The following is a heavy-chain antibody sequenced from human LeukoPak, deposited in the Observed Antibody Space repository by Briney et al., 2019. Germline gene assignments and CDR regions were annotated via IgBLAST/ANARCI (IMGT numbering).Heavy chain of an antibody. Sequence: GGSLRLSCVASGFTFSTYGMSWVRQAPGKGLEWVSAISGSGGSTYYADSVKGRFTISRDNSKNTLYLQMNSLRAEDTAVYYCAKVSRGIQLWLFPNDAFDIWGQGTMVTVSS. CDR3: AKVSRGIQLWLFPNDAFDI. V-gene: IGHV3-23*01. D-gene: IGHD5-18*01. CDR1: GFTFSTYG. CDR2: ISGSGGST. J-gene: IGHJ3*02.